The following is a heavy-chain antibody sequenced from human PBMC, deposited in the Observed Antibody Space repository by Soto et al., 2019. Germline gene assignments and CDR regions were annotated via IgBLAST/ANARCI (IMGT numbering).Heavy chain of an antibody. D-gene: IGHD5-18*01. CDR1: GFTFSSYW. J-gene: IGHJ4*02. V-gene: IGHV3-7*03. CDR3: VRATRGYSFGFFDY. CDR2: IKQDGSER. Sequence: GGSLRLSCAASGFTFSSYWMGWVRQAPGKGLEWVANIKQDGSERYYVDSVKGRFTISRENPKNSLYLQMNSLRAEDTAVYYCVRATRGYSFGFFDYWGQGTLVTVSS.